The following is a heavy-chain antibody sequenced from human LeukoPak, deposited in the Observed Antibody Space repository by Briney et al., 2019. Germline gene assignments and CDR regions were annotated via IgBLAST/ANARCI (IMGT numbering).Heavy chain of an antibody. D-gene: IGHD5-18*01. CDR3: ARGDTAMGVADAFDI. V-gene: IGHV4-38-2*02. CDR2: IYHSGST. J-gene: IGHJ3*02. Sequence: SETLSLTCTVSGYSISSGYYWGWIRQPPGKGLEWIGSIYHSGSTYYNPSLKSRVTISVDTSRNQFSLKLSSVTAADTAVYYCARGDTAMGVADAFDIWGQGTMVTVSS. CDR1: GYSISSGYY.